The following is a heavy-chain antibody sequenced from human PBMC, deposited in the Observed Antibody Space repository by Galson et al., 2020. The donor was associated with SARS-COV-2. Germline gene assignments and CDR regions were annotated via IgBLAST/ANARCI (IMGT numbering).Heavy chain of an antibody. CDR3: ATLGDSGCRPYCYYYMDV. CDR1: GFTFDDYA. V-gene: IGHV3-9*01. D-gene: IGHD2-15*01. J-gene: IGHJ6*03. CDR2: ISWNSGSI. Sequence: GGSLRLSCAASGFTFDDYAMHWVRQAPGKGLEWVSGISWNSGSIGYADSVKGRFTISRDNAKNSLYLQMNSLRAEDTALYYCATLGDSGCRPYCYYYMDVWGKGTTVTVSS.